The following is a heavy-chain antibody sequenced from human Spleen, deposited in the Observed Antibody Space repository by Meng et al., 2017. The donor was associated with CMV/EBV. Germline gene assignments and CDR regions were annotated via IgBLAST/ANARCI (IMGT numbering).Heavy chain of an antibody. Sequence: GSLRLSCSVSGGSISNDYWGWIRQPPGKGLEWIGYIYYSGSTNYNPSLKSRVTISVDTSKNQFSLKLSSVTAADTAVYYCARELVDNWFDPWGQGTLVTVSS. CDR2: IYYSGST. CDR3: ARELVDNWFDP. D-gene: IGHD2-15*01. CDR1: GGSISNDY. J-gene: IGHJ5*02. V-gene: IGHV4-59*01.